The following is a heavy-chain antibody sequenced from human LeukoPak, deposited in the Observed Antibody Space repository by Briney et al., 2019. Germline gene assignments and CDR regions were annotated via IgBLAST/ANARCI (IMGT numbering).Heavy chain of an antibody. CDR2: ITSSGGRI. CDR3: AKRLSSGDYYSAFDF. J-gene: IGHJ4*02. CDR1: GFTFSSYA. Sequence: GGSLRLSCAASGFTFSSYAMSWVRQAPGKGLEWVSAITSSGGRIYYAGSVKGRFTISRDDSTNTLYLQMNSLRAEDTAVYYCAKRLSSGDYYSAFDFWGQGALVTVSS. D-gene: IGHD2-21*02. V-gene: IGHV3-23*01.